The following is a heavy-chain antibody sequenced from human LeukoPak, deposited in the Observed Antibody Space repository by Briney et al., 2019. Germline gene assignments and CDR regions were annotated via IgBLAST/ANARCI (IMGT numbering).Heavy chain of an antibody. CDR2: IYSGGST. Sequence: GALRLSCAVSGFTVSSNYMSWVRQAPGKGLEWVSVIYSGGSTYYADSVKGRFTISRDNSKNTLYLQMNSLRAEDTAVYYCARGASYFVFDYWGQGTLVTVSS. V-gene: IGHV3-66*01. CDR3: ARGASYFVFDY. D-gene: IGHD1-26*01. CDR1: GFTVSSNY. J-gene: IGHJ4*02.